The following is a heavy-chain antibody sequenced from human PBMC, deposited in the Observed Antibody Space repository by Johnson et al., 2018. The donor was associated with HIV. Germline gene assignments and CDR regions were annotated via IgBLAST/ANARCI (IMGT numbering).Heavy chain of an antibody. J-gene: IGHJ3*02. CDR1: GFTFSNYG. CDR2: ISYDGSNK. D-gene: IGHD5-12*01. V-gene: IGHV3-33*05. CDR3: ARGRARAFDI. Sequence: QVQLVESGGGVVQPGRSLRLSCAASGFTFSNYGMHWVRQAPGKGLEWVAVISYDGSNKYYADSVKGRFTISRDNSKNTLYLQMNSLRAEDTAVYYCARGRARAFDIWGQGTMVTVSS.